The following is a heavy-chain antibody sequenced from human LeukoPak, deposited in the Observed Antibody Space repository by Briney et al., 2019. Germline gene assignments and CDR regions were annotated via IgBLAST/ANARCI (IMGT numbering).Heavy chain of an antibody. Sequence: PGGSLRLSCAASGFTFSSYAMSWVRQAPGEGLEWVSAISGSGGSTYYADSVRGRFTISRDNSKNTLYLQMNSLRAEGTAVYYCARGYLSGYYDTRGSDYWGQGTLVTVSS. CDR2: ISGSGGST. J-gene: IGHJ4*02. V-gene: IGHV3-23*01. CDR1: GFTFSSYA. CDR3: ARGYLSGYYDTRGSDY. D-gene: IGHD3-22*01.